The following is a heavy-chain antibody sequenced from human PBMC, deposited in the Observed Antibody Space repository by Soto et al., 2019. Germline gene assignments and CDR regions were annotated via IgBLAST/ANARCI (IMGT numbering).Heavy chain of an antibody. V-gene: IGHV3-23*01. D-gene: IGHD6-13*01. J-gene: IGHJ4*02. CDR1: GFTFGSYA. Sequence: EVQLLESGGGLVQPGGSLRLSCAASGFTFGSYAMSWVRQAPGKGLEWVSGITDGGGSTFYANSLQGRFTISRDNSKNTLYLQMSSLSVADMATDYCAKVGLIRNGYMGVVRGDYWGQGTLVTVSA. CDR2: ITDGGGST. CDR3: AKVGLIRNGYMGVVRGDY.